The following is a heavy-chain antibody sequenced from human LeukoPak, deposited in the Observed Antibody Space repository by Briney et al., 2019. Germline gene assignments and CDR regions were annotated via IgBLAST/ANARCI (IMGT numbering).Heavy chain of an antibody. Sequence: GGSLRLSCAASGFTFSSYGMHWVRQAPGKGLEWVAVIWYDGSNKYYADSVKGRFTISRDNSKNTLYLQMNSLRAEDTAVYYCARDGRSYYGSGSYSAYYFDYWGQGTLVTVSS. CDR3: ARDGRSYYGSGSYSAYYFDY. J-gene: IGHJ4*02. V-gene: IGHV3-33*01. CDR2: IWYDGSNK. CDR1: GFTFSSYG. D-gene: IGHD3-10*01.